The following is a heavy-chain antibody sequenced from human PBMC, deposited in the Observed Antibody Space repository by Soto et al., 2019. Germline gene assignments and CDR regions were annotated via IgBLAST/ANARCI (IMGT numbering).Heavy chain of an antibody. CDR2: ISAYNGNT. CDR3: ARDWGGFIVQPNYYYYYGMDV. Sequence: QVQLVQSGAEVKKPGASVKVSCKASGYTFTSYGISWVRQAPGQGLEWMGWISAYNGNTNYAQKLQGRVTMTTDTSTSTAYMELRSLRSDDTAVYYCARDWGGFIVQPNYYYYYGMDVWGQGTTVTVPS. CDR1: GYTFTSYG. V-gene: IGHV1-18*01. J-gene: IGHJ6*02. D-gene: IGHD3-16*01.